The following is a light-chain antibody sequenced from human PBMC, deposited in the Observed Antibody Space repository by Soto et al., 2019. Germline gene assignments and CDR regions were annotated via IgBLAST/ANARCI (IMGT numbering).Light chain of an antibody. CDR2: GAS. CDR3: QQYHNWPPIT. CDR1: QSVYRN. J-gene: IGKJ5*01. V-gene: IGKV3-15*01. Sequence: EIVMTQSPATLSVSPGERATLSCRAGQSVYRNLAWYQHKSGQAPRLLIYGASTRATGIPARFSSSGSGTEFTLTISSLQSEDSAGYYCQQYHNWPPITFGQGTRLEIK.